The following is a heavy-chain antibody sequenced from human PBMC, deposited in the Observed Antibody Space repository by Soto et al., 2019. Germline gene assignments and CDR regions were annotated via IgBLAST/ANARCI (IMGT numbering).Heavy chain of an antibody. D-gene: IGHD2-8*01. V-gene: IGHV3-23*01. CDR3: AKGGYCTSGVCSKFDY. Sequence: GGSLRLSCAAFGLTLSTSSMNWVRQAPGRGLEWVSTIRASGSYTYFPDSVKGRFTISRDNSKNTLYLQMNSLRAEDTAVYYCAKGGYCTSGVCSKFDYWGQGTVVTVSS. J-gene: IGHJ4*02. CDR2: IRASGSYT. CDR1: GLTLSTSS.